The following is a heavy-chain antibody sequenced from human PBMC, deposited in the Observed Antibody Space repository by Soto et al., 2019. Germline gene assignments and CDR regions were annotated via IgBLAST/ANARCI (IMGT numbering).Heavy chain of an antibody. D-gene: IGHD6-19*01. J-gene: IGHJ4*02. CDR3: ARAERSGWTPPTDPTDY. V-gene: IGHV3-48*01. Sequence: EVQLVESGGGLVQPGGSLRLSCAASGFTFSSYSMNWVRQAPGKGLEWVSYISSSSSTIYYADSVKGRFTISRDNAKNSLYLQMNSLRAEDTAVYYCARAERSGWTPPTDPTDYWGQGTLVTVSS. CDR2: ISSSSSTI. CDR1: GFTFSSYS.